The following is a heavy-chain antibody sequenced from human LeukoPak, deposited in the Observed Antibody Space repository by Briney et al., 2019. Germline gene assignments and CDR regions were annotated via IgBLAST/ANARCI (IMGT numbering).Heavy chain of an antibody. D-gene: IGHD2-21*01. V-gene: IGHV3-30-3*01. CDR3: TRDIPDY. Sequence: GGSLRLSCAASGFTFSSYAMHWVRQAPGKGLEWVAVISYDGSNKYYADSVKGRFTTSRDNSKNTLYLQMNSLKAEDTAVYYCTRDIPDYWGQGTLVTVSS. CDR2: ISYDGSNK. J-gene: IGHJ4*02. CDR1: GFTFSSYA.